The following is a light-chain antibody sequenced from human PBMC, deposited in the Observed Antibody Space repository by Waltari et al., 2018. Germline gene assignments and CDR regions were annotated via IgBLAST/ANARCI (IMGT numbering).Light chain of an antibody. CDR2: KVN. CDR1: SSDVGFYDF. V-gene: IGLV2-14*01. Sequence: QSALTQPASVSGSPGQSITISCTGTSSDVGFYDFVSWFQPHPTKAPKVMIYKVNNRPSGVSNRFSGSKSGNTASLTISGLQAEDEADYYCSSYTRSSYWVFGGGTQLTVL. J-gene: IGLJ3*02. CDR3: SSYTRSSYWV.